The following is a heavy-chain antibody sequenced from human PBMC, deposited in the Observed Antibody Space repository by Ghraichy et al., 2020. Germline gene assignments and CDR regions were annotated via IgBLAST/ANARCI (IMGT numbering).Heavy chain of an antibody. J-gene: IGHJ4*02. V-gene: IGHV7-4-1*02. CDR1: GYSFTTYG. Sequence: ASVKVSCKASGYSFTTYGMNWVRQAPGQGLEWMGWINTNTGNPTYVQGFTGRFVFSLDTSVSTAYLQISSLKAEDTAVYYCARRVGSRSSLGLDNWGQGTLVTVSS. D-gene: IGHD6-6*01. CDR2: INTNTGNP. CDR3: ARRVGSRSSLGLDN.